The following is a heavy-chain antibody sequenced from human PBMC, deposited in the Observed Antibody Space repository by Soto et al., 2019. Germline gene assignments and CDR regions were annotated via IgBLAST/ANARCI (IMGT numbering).Heavy chain of an antibody. CDR2: INPSGGST. V-gene: IGHV1-46*01. Sequence: QVQLVQSGAEVKKPGASVKVSCKASGYTFTSYYMHWVRQAPGQGLEWMGIINPSGGSTSYAQKFQGRVTMTTDTSTSTVYMELSTLRSEDTAVYYCAREGGEQQLVLDYWGQGTLVTVSS. CDR1: GYTFTSYY. J-gene: IGHJ4*02. CDR3: AREGGEQQLVLDY. D-gene: IGHD6-13*01.